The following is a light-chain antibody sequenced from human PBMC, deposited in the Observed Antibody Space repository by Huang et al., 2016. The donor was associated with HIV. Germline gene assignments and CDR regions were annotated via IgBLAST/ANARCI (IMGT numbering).Light chain of an antibody. CDR3: QQYDNWPPWT. J-gene: IGKJ1*01. V-gene: IGKV3-15*01. CDR1: QNVNNK. Sequence: EIMMTQSPVTLSVSPGERVTLSCRASQNVNNKLAWYQQKPGQAPRLLIYGASTRATDIPARVSGSGSGTDYILNISRVQSEDFAVYYCQQYDNWPPWTFGRGTKVEVK. CDR2: GAS.